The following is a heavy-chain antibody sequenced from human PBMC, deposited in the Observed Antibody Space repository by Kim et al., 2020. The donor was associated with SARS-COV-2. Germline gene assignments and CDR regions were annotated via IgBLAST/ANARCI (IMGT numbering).Heavy chain of an antibody. CDR3: SRDRIVGGAGFDP. D-gene: IGHD3-16*01. V-gene: IGHV1-18*01. CDR1: GFTFTDYH. CDR2: ISGYNGNT. J-gene: IGHJ5*02. Sequence: ASVKVSCKASGFTFTDYHIFGVRQAPGQGLEWMGWISGYNGNTYYTEKFRGRVSMTTDTFTSTAFLELRGLRFDDTSVYYCSRDRIVGGAGFDPWGEG.